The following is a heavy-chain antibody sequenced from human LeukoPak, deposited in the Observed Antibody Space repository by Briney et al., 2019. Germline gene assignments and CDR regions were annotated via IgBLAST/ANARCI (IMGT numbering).Heavy chain of an antibody. V-gene: IGHV3-23*01. CDR1: GFTFSSYA. CDR3: AKAFTMIVVVYYFDY. D-gene: IGHD3-22*01. CDR2: ISGSGGST. Sequence: GGSLRLSCAASGFTFSSYAMSWVRQAPGKGLEWVSAISGSGGSTYYADSVKGRFTISRDNSKNTLYLQMNSLRAEDTAVYYCAKAFTMIVVVYYFDYWGQGTLVTVSS. J-gene: IGHJ4*02.